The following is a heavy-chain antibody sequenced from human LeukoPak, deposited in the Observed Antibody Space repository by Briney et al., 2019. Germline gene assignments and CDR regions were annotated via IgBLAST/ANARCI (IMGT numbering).Heavy chain of an antibody. J-gene: IGHJ4*02. V-gene: IGHV1-46*01. CDR3: AKDQVFLSPSHSGSSDY. Sequence: GASGKVSCKASGYTFTSYYMHWVRQAPGQGLEWMGIINPSGGSTSYAQKFQGRVTMTRDMSTSTDYMELSSLRSEDTAVYYCAKDQVFLSPSHSGSSDYWGQGTLVTVSS. CDR2: INPSGGST. CDR1: GYTFTSYY. D-gene: IGHD1-26*01.